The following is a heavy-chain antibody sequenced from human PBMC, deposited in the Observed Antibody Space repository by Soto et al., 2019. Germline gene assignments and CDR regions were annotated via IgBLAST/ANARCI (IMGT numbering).Heavy chain of an antibody. J-gene: IGHJ4*02. Sequence: VQLLESGGGLVQPGGSLRLSCAASGFTFSSYAMSWVRQAPGKGLEWVAVISYDGSNKYYRDSVKGRFTISRDNSKNTLYLQMNSLRVEDTAVYYCAKGSYSGTYSDFDYWGQGTLVTVSS. CDR1: GFTFSSYA. CDR3: AKGSYSGTYSDFDY. D-gene: IGHD1-26*01. CDR2: ISYDGSNK. V-gene: IGHV3-30*18.